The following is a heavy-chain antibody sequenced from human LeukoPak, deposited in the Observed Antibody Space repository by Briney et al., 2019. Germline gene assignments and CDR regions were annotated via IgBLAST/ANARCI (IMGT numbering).Heavy chain of an antibody. CDR1: EFTFSSYN. J-gene: IGHJ4*02. Sequence: GGSLRLSCAASEFTFSSYNMNWVRQAPGKGLEWVSSISSSSAYIYYADSVKGRFTISRDNAKNSLYRQMNSLRAEDTAVYYCARGGIAAAGTFGWGQGTLVTVSS. D-gene: IGHD6-13*01. CDR2: ISSSSAYI. V-gene: IGHV3-21*01. CDR3: ARGGIAAAGTFG.